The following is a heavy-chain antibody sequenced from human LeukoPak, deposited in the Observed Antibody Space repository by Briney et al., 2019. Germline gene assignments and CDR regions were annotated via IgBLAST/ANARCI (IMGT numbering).Heavy chain of an antibody. V-gene: IGHV4-4*07. D-gene: IGHD2-2*01. CDR3: ARGTAAAPERAFDI. J-gene: IGHJ3*02. Sequence: SETLSLTCTVSGGSISFYYWSWIRQPAGKGLEWIGRIYSTGSTDFNPSLKSRVTMSVDMSKNQFSLKMSSVTAADTAVFYCARGTAAAPERAFDIWGQGTMVSVSS. CDR1: GGSISFYY. CDR2: IYSTGST.